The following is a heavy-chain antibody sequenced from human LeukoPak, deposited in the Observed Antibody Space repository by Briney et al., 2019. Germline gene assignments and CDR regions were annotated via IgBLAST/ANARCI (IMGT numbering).Heavy chain of an antibody. Sequence: GGSLRLSCTASGFTLGSHDMHWVRKSPGQGLEWVAAVSSGFHAFFADSVQGRFTVSREDARNSLYLQMSSLRAGDTAVYYCVREARGYHYTYFDYWGQGTLVTVSS. D-gene: IGHD5-18*01. CDR1: GFTLGSHD. V-gene: IGHV3-13*01. CDR3: VREARGYHYTYFDY. CDR2: VSSGFHA. J-gene: IGHJ4*02.